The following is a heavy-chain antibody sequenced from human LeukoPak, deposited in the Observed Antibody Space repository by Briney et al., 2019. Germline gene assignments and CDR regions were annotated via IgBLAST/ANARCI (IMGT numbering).Heavy chain of an antibody. Sequence: PGGSLRLSCAASGFTFSSYAMSWVRQAPGKGLEWVSAISGSGSTIYYADSVKGRFTISRDNAKNSLYLQMNSLRAEDTAVYYCARDGLVRGYSYGDLFDYWGQGTLVTVSS. D-gene: IGHD5-18*01. V-gene: IGHV3-48*04. CDR1: GFTFSSYA. CDR2: ISGSGSTI. CDR3: ARDGLVRGYSYGDLFDY. J-gene: IGHJ4*02.